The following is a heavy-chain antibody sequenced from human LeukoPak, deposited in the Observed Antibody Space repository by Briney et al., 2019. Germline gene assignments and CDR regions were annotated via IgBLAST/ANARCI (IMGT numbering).Heavy chain of an antibody. D-gene: IGHD5-18*01. CDR3: ARHKRLWPRSAAFDY. CDR2: IYYSGST. CDR1: GGSISSYY. V-gene: IGHV4-59*08. Sequence: PSETLSLTCTVSGGSISSYYWSWIRQPPGEGLEWIGYIYYSGSTNYNPSLKSRVTISVDTSKNQFSLKLSSVTAADTAVYYCARHKRLWPRSAAFDYWGQGTLVTVSS. J-gene: IGHJ4*02.